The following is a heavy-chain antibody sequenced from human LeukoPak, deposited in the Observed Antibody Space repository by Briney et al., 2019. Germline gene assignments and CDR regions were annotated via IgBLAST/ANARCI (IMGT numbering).Heavy chain of an antibody. CDR1: GSSYSSFA. Sequence: SVKVSRKASGSSYSSFAISWVRQAPGQGLEWMGRIIPLIDITNYAQKFQGRVTITADKSTSTAYMELSSLRSEDTAVYYCARVPGPHYRDSNIIDYWGQGTLVTVSS. D-gene: IGHD4-17*01. V-gene: IGHV1-69*04. J-gene: IGHJ4*02. CDR3: ARVPGPHYRDSNIIDY. CDR2: IIPLIDIT.